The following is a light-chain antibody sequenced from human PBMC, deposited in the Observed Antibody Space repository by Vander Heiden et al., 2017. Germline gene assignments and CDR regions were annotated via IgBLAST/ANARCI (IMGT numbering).Light chain of an antibody. CDR2: AAS. J-gene: IGKJ2*02. Sequence: DIQMTQSPSSLSASVGDRVTITCRASQSISSYLNWYQQKPGKAPKLLIYAASSLQSGVPSRFSGSGSGTDFTLTISRLQPEDFATYYCQQSYSTPCTFGQGTKLXIK. CDR1: QSISSY. V-gene: IGKV1-39*01. CDR3: QQSYSTPCT.